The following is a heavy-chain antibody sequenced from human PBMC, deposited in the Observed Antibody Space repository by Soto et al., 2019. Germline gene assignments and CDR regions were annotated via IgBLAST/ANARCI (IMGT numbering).Heavy chain of an antibody. V-gene: IGHV3-7*01. CDR1: GFTFSSYW. CDR3: ARNPNIVATITAIYYYYGMDV. Sequence: EVQLVESGGGLVQPGGSLRLSCAASGFTFSSYWMSWVRQAPGKGLEWVANIKQDGSEKYYVDSVTGLFTISRDNAKTSLYLQMISLRAEDTAVYDCARNPNIVATITAIYYYYGMDVWGQGTTVTVSS. CDR2: IKQDGSEK. J-gene: IGHJ6*02. D-gene: IGHD5-12*01.